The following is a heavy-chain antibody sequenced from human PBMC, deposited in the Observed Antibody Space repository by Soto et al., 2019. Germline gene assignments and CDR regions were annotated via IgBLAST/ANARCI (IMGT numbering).Heavy chain of an antibody. Sequence: VSLKISCKGSGYDFSSHWIGWVRQMSGEGLEWMGIIYPGDSDTRYSPSFRGQVTISVDKSINTAYLQWSSLKASDTAMYYCARLWYSSTWSDDFDIWGQGTMVTVSS. CDR3: ARLWYSSTWSDDFDI. CDR2: IYPGDSDT. CDR1: GYDFSSHW. D-gene: IGHD6-13*01. J-gene: IGHJ3*02. V-gene: IGHV5-51*01.